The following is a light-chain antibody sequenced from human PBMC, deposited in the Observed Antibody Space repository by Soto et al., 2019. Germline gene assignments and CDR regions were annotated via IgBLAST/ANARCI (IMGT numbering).Light chain of an antibody. J-gene: IGLJ3*02. CDR3: SSYTGNSIWV. V-gene: IGLV2-14*01. CDR2: EVS. Sequence: QSALTQPASVSGSPGQSITISCTGTSSDVGFYNYVSWYQQHPGKAPKLMIYEVSNRPSGVSNRFSGSKSGNTASLTISGLQAEDESDYYCSSYTGNSIWVFGGGTKLTVL. CDR1: SSDVGFYNY.